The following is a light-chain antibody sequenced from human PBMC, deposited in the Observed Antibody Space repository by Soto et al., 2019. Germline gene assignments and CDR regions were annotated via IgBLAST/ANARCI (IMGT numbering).Light chain of an antibody. CDR2: GAS. CDR1: QSVSRSY. J-gene: IGKJ1*01. CDR3: QQYGSSTWT. Sequence: EIVLTQSPGALALAPGERATRSCSASQSVSRSYLAWYQQKPGQGPRLLIYGASSRATGIPDRFSGSGSGTDFTLTISRLEPEDFAVYYCQQYGSSTWTFGQGTKVDIK. V-gene: IGKV3-20*01.